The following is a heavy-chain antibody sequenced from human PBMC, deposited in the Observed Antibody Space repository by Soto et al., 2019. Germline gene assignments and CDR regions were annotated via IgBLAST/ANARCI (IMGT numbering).Heavy chain of an antibody. CDR1: GGSISSGGYY. D-gene: IGHD3-3*01. CDR3: AREEVGDFWSGYPSGMDV. Sequence: SETLSLTCTVSGGSISSGGYYWSWIRQHPGKGLEWIGYIYYSGSTYYNPSLKSRVTISVDTSKNQFSLKLSSVTAADTAVYYCAREEVGDFWSGYPSGMDVWGQGTTVTVSS. V-gene: IGHV4-31*03. CDR2: IYYSGST. J-gene: IGHJ6*02.